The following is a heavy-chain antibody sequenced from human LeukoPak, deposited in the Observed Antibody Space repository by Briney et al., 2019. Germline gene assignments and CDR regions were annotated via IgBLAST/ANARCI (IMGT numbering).Heavy chain of an antibody. D-gene: IGHD6-19*01. CDR2: IIPIFGTA. V-gene: IGHV1-69*06. J-gene: IGHJ6*03. Sequence: SVKVSCKASGYTFTSYAMNWVRQAPGQGLEWMGGIIPIFGTANYAQKFQGRVTITADKSTSTAYMELSSLRSEDTAVYYCARVPAVAGTFGYMDVWGKGTTVTVSS. CDR1: GYTFTSYA. CDR3: ARVPAVAGTFGYMDV.